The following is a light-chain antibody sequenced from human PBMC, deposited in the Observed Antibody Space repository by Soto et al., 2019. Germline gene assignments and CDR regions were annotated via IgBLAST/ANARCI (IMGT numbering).Light chain of an antibody. V-gene: IGKV1-5*03. CDR3: QHYNSYSEA. CDR1: QSISSW. Sequence: DIQMTMSPSTLSASVGDGVTITCRATQSISSWLAWYQQKPGKAPKLLIYKASSLESGVPSRFSGSGSGTEFTLTISSLQPDDFATYYCQHYNSYSEAFGQGTKVDI. J-gene: IGKJ1*01. CDR2: KAS.